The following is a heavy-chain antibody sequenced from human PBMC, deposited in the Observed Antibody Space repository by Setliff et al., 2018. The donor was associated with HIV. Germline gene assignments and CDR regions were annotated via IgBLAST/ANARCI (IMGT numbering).Heavy chain of an antibody. J-gene: IGHJ4*02. CDR2: IVPLFGTT. D-gene: IGHD2-8*01. Sequence: ASVKVSCKASGGTFSTYAINWVRQAPGQGLEWMGGIVPLFGTTAYAQNFQGRLTITTDQIMTTAYMELTSLRSEDTAVYYCASGSGYCTKGDCYIGVHRAPDKYYFDSWGQGTLVTVSS. V-gene: IGHV1-69*05. CDR1: GGTFSTYA. CDR3: ASGSGYCTKGDCYIGVHRAPDKYYFDS.